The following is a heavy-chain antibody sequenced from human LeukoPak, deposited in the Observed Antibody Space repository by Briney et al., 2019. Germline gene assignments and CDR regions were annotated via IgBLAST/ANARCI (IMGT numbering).Heavy chain of an antibody. CDR2: IRNSDGMT. D-gene: IGHD1-1*01. Sequence: GGSLRLSCDASGFSINTYTMYWIRQAPGQGLEWVSGIRNSDGMTYYADSVRGRFTISTDNSKNTLYLQMNSLRAEDTALYYCAKGLERESRLDSWGPGTLVTVSS. CDR1: GFSINTYT. CDR3: AKGLERESRLDS. J-gene: IGHJ4*02. V-gene: IGHV3-23*01.